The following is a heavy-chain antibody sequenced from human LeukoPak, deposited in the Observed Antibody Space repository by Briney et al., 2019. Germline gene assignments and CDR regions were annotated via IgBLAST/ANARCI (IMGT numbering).Heavy chain of an antibody. CDR2: ISSSGSTI. V-gene: IGHV3-48*03. CDR1: GFTFSSYA. CDR3: AGRYIYGLFDY. Sequence: GGSLRLSCAASGFTFSSYAMNWVRQAPGQGLEWVSDISSSGSTIYYADSVKGRFTISRDNAKNSLYLQMNSLRAEDTAVYYCAGRYIYGLFDYWGQGTLVTVSS. D-gene: IGHD5-18*01. J-gene: IGHJ4*02.